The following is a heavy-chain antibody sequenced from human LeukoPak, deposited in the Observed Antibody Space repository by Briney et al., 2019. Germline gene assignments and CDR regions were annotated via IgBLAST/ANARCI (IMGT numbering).Heavy chain of an antibody. D-gene: IGHD2-2*01. CDR3: ATAPRIYCSSTSCYAFDI. Sequence: ASVKVSCKVSGYTLTELSMHWVRQAPGKGLEWMGGFDPEDGETIYAQKFRGRVTMTEDTSTDTAYMELGSLRSEDTAVYYCATAPRIYCSSTSCYAFDIWGQGTMVTVSS. J-gene: IGHJ3*02. CDR1: GYTLTELS. CDR2: FDPEDGET. V-gene: IGHV1-24*01.